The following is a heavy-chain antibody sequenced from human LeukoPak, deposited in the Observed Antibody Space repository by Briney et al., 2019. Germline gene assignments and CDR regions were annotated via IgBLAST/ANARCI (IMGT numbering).Heavy chain of an antibody. Sequence: ASVKVSCKASGYTFTDYAMNWVRQAPGQGLEWMGWFHPNTGNPTYAQGFTGRFVFSLDTSFGTTYLQISSLKAEDTAVYYCARAYQSLGGLSLPDHWGQGTLVTVSS. CDR3: ARAYQSLGGLSLPDH. CDR2: FHPNTGNP. D-gene: IGHD3-16*02. J-gene: IGHJ5*02. CDR1: GYTFTDYA. V-gene: IGHV7-4-1*02.